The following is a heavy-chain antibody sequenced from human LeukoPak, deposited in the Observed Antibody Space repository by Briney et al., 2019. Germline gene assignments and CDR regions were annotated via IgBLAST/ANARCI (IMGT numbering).Heavy chain of an antibody. J-gene: IGHJ6*03. V-gene: IGHV3-7*01. CDR3: ARVRGSGKYYYYYMDV. CDR1: GFTFSSYW. Sequence: GGSLRLSCAASGFTFSSYWMSWVRQAPGKGLEWVANIKQDGSEKYYVDSVKGRFTISRDNAKNSLYLQMNSLRAEDTAVYYCARVRGSGKYYYYYMDVWGKGTTVTISS. D-gene: IGHD3-10*01. CDR2: IKQDGSEK.